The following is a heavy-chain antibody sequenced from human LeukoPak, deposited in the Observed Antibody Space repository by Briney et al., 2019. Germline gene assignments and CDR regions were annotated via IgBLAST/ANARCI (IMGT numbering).Heavy chain of an antibody. Sequence: RTGGSLRLSCAASGFTFSSYAMSWVRQAPGKGLEWVSAISGSGGSTYYADSVKGRFTISRDNSKNALYLQMNSLRAEDTAVYYCAKDRKGPSVWDYWGQGTLVTVSS. J-gene: IGHJ4*02. D-gene: IGHD3-16*01. CDR3: AKDRKGPSVWDY. CDR1: GFTFSSYA. CDR2: ISGSGGST. V-gene: IGHV3-23*01.